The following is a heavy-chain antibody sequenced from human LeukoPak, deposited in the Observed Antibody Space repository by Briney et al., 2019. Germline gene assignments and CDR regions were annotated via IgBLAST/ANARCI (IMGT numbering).Heavy chain of an antibody. CDR3: AKDQWDIVVVPAAMEGGTLDY. CDR2: ISYDGSNK. Sequence: GGSLRLSCAASGFTFSSYGMHWVRQAPGKGLEWVAVISYDGSNKYYADSVKGRFTISRDNSKNTLYLQMNSLRAEDTAVYYCAKDQWDIVVVPAAMEGGTLDYWGQGTPVTVSS. D-gene: IGHD2-2*01. V-gene: IGHV3-30*18. J-gene: IGHJ4*02. CDR1: GFTFSSYG.